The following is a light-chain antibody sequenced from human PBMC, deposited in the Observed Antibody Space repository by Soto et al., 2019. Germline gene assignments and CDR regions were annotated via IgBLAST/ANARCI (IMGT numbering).Light chain of an antibody. V-gene: IGKV1-9*01. Sequence: IQLNQSPSSLSASVGDSVTITCRASQGITSYLAWYQQKPGKAPNLLIYGASTLQSGVPSRFSGSGSGTYFTLTINSLQTDDFATYYCQQYNTYSKTFGRGTKVDIK. J-gene: IGKJ1*01. CDR2: GAS. CDR1: QGITSY. CDR3: QQYNTYSKT.